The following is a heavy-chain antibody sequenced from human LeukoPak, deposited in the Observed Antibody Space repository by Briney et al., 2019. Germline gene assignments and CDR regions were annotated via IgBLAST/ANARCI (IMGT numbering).Heavy chain of an antibody. J-gene: IGHJ6*03. V-gene: IGHV4-34*01. CDR1: GGSFSGYY. CDR3: ARCQGYDFWSPTPYYYYMDV. CDR2: INHSGST. D-gene: IGHD3-3*01. Sequence: SETLSLTCAVYGGSFSGYYWSWIRQPPGKGLEWIGEINHSGSTNYNPSLKSRVTISVGTSKNQFSLKLSSVTAADTAVYYCARCQGYDFWSPTPYYYYMDVWGKGTTVTVSS.